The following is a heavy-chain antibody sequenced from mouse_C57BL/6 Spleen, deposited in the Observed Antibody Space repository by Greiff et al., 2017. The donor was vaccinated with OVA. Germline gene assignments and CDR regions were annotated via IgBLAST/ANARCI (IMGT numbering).Heavy chain of an antibody. CDR1: GYTFTSYW. V-gene: IGHV1-69*01. CDR3: ARRLLRAMDY. CDR2: IDPSDSYT. Sequence: QVQLQQPGAELVMPGASVKLSCKASGYTFTSYWMHWVKQRPGQGLEWIGEIDPSDSYTNYNQKFKGKSTLTVDKSSSTAYMQLSSLTSEDSAVYYCARRLLRAMDYWGQGTSVTVSS. J-gene: IGHJ4*01. D-gene: IGHD1-1*01.